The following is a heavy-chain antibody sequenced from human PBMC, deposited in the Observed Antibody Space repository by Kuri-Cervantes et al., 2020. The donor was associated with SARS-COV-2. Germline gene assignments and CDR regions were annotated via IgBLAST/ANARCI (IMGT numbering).Heavy chain of an antibody. CDR3: ARITMVQGVIAYFDY. V-gene: IGHV1-46*01. Sequence: ASVKVSCKASGYTFTSYYMHWVRQAPGQGLEWMGIINPSGGSTSYAQKFQGRVTMTRDTSTSTVYMELSRLRSDDTAVYYCARITMVQGVIAYFDYWGQGTLVTVSS. J-gene: IGHJ4*02. D-gene: IGHD3-10*01. CDR2: INPSGGST. CDR1: GYTFTSYY.